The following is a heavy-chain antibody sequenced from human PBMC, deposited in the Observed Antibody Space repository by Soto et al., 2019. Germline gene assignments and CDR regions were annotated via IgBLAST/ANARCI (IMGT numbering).Heavy chain of an antibody. CDR2: ITSNGGNT. CDR1: GFTFSSYA. CDR3: ARRIPFGYGMDV. V-gene: IGHV3-64*01. Sequence: EVQLVESGGGLVQPGGSLRLSCAASGFTFSSYAMHWVRQAPGKGLEYVSDITSNGGNTDYASSVKGRFTISRDNSKNTLYLQMGSLRAEHMAVYYCARRIPFGYGMDVWGQGTTVTVSS. J-gene: IGHJ6*02. D-gene: IGHD2-21*01.